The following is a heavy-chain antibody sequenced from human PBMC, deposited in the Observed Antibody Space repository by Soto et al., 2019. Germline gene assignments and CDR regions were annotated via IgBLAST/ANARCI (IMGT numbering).Heavy chain of an antibody. CDR2: IYHSGST. D-gene: IGHD3-22*01. J-gene: IGHJ3*02. CDR1: GGSISSGGYS. Sequence: QLQLQESGSGLVKPSQTLSLTCAVSGGSISSGGYSWSWIRQPPGKGLEWIGYIYHSGSTYYNPSLKSRVTISVDRSKNQFSRKLSSVTAADTAVYYCASNLYYDSSGYYRSDAFDIWGQGTMVTVSS. V-gene: IGHV4-30-2*01. CDR3: ASNLYYDSSGYYRSDAFDI.